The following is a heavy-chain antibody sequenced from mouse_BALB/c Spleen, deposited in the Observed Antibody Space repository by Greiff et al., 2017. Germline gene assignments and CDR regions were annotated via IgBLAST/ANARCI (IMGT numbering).Heavy chain of an antibody. CDR2: ISSGSSTI. J-gene: IGHJ4*01. CDR1: GFTFSSFG. CDR3: ARWGGSSYSAMDY. V-gene: IGHV5-17*02. D-gene: IGHD1-1*01. Sequence: DVKLVESGGGLVQPGGSRKLSCAASGFTFSSFGMHWVRQAPEKGLEWVAYISSGSSTIYYADTVKGRFTISRDNPKNTLFLQMTSLRSEDTAMYYCARWGGSSYSAMDYWGQGTSVTVSS.